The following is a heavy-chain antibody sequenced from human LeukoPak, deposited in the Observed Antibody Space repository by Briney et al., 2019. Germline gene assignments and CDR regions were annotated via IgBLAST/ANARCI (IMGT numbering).Heavy chain of an antibody. CDR2: IYYSGST. D-gene: IGHD1-1*01. J-gene: IGHJ4*02. V-gene: IGHV4-59*01. CDR3: ARGKRADY. Sequence: PSETLSLTCTVSGGSISSYYWSWIRQPPGKGLEWIGYIYYSGSTNYNPSLKSRVTISVDTSKNQFSLKLSSVTAADTAVYYRARGKRADYWGQGTLVTVSS. CDR1: GGSISSYY.